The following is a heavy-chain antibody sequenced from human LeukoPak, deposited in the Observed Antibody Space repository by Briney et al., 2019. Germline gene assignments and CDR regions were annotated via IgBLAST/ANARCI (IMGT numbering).Heavy chain of an antibody. Sequence: SETLSLTCTVSGGSISSYYWSWIRQPPGKGLEWIGYIYYSGSTNYNPSLKSRVTISVDTSKNQFSLKLSSVTAADTAVYYCARDLTIAARPAGWGQGTLVTVSS. CDR1: GGSISSYY. CDR2: IYYSGST. D-gene: IGHD6-6*01. J-gene: IGHJ4*02. V-gene: IGHV4-59*01. CDR3: ARDLTIAARPAG.